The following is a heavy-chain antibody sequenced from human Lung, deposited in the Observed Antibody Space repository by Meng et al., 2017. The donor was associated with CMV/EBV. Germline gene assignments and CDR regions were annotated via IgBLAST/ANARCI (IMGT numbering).Heavy chain of an antibody. Sequence: QGQREESGPGLVKPSGTLALTCAVSGGSISSSNWWSWVRQPPGKGLEWIGEIYHSGSTNYNPSLKSRVTISVDKSKNQFSLKLSSVTVADTAVYYCASFPPPGKQWLVTDYWGQGTLVTVSS. CDR3: ASFPPPGKQWLVTDY. D-gene: IGHD6-19*01. CDR1: GGSISSSNW. CDR2: IYHSGST. J-gene: IGHJ4*02. V-gene: IGHV4-4*02.